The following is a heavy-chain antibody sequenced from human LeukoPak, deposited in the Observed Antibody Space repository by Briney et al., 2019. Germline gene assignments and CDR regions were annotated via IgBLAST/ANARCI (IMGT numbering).Heavy chain of an antibody. CDR1: GFTFSSYG. Sequence: PGRSLRLSCAASGFTFSSYGIHWVRQAPGKGLEWVAVIWYDGSKEYYADSVKGRFTISRDNSKNTLYLQMNSLRAEDTAVYYCARDYYDSSGYYFGAFDIWGQGTMVTVSS. CDR3: ARDYYDSSGYYFGAFDI. D-gene: IGHD3-22*01. V-gene: IGHV3-33*01. J-gene: IGHJ3*02. CDR2: IWYDGSKE.